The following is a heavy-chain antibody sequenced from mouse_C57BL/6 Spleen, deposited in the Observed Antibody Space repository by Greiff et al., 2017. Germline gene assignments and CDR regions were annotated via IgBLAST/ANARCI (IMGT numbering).Heavy chain of an antibody. D-gene: IGHD1-1*01. CDR3: AGPHYGSSYWYCDV. V-gene: IGHV5-17*01. CDR2: ISSGSSTI. Sequence: EVKLVESGGGLVKPGGSLKLSCAASGFTFSDYGMHWVRQAPEKGLEWVAYISSGSSTIYYADTVKGRFTISIDNANKTLFLQMTSVRIEDTTLTYCAGPHYGSSYWYCDVWGTGTTVTVSS. J-gene: IGHJ1*03. CDR1: GFTFSDYG.